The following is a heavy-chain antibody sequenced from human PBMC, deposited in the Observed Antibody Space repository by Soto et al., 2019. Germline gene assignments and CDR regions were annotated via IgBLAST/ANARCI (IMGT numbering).Heavy chain of an antibody. CDR2: LYYSGRL. CDR1: GGSVSSGYYY. J-gene: IGHJ4*02. Sequence: SETLSLTSPVSGGSVSSGYYYWSWLRQPPGKGLEWIGHLYYSGRLNYNPSLRTRVTISPDTSKNKFSLKLSSLTAADTAVYYCARDPGYDSTGSLVDYWGQGIMVTVSS. CDR3: ARDPGYDSTGSLVDY. V-gene: IGHV4-61*01. D-gene: IGHD3-22*01.